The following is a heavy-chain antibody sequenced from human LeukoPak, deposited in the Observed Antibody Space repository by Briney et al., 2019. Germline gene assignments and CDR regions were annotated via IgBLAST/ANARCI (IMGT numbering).Heavy chain of an antibody. CDR2: IKQDRSEK. CDR1: GFTFTNYW. D-gene: IGHD3-3*01. Sequence: PGGSLRLSCAASGFTFTNYWMRWVRQAPGKGLELVANIKQDRSEKYYVDSVKGRFTISRDNAKNSLYLQMNSLRAEDTAVYYCARLREIPVFGVVTKSTSYFDYWGQGTLVTVSS. V-gene: IGHV3-7*01. CDR3: ARLREIPVFGVVTKSTSYFDY. J-gene: IGHJ4*02.